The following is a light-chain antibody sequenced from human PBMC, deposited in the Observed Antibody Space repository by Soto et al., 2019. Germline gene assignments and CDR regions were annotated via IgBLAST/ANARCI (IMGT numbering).Light chain of an antibody. CDR1: QSVSSSY. CDR2: GAS. CDR3: HQYGSSPRT. J-gene: IGKJ4*01. V-gene: IGKV3-20*01. Sequence: EIVLTQSPVTLSLSPGERATLSCRASQSVSSSYLAWYQQRPGQAPRLLIYGASSRATGIPDRFSGSGSGTDFTLTISRLEPEDFAVYYCHQYGSSPRTFGGGTKVEIK.